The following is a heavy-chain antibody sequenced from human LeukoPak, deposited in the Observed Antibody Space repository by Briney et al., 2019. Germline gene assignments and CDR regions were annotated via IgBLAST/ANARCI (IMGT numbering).Heavy chain of an antibody. Sequence: GGSLRLSCAASGFTFSNYWMHWVRQAPGKGLVWVSRINSDGSSTSYADSVKGRFTVSRDNAKNTLYLQMNSLRAEHTAVYYCLRGPQALTSLYAFDFWGRGTRVTVSS. J-gene: IGHJ3*01. CDR2: INSDGSST. V-gene: IGHV3-74*01. CDR3: LRGPQALTSLYAFDF. CDR1: GFTFSNYW.